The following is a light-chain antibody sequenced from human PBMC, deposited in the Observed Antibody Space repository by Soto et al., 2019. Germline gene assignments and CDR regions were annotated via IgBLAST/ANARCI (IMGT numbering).Light chain of an antibody. J-gene: IGKJ2*01. Sequence: AIQMTQSPSSLSASVGDRVTITCRASQAIGNDLTWYQQKPGKAPNLLIFAASSLQSGVPSRFSGSGSGTDFTLTISSLQHEDFANSYCLKEYNYPLTFGQGNKLEIK. CDR2: AAS. CDR3: LKEYNYPLT. CDR1: QAIGND. V-gene: IGKV1-6*01.